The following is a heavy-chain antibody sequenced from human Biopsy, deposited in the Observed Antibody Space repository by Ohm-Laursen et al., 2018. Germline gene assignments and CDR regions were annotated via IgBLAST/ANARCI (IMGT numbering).Heavy chain of an antibody. CDR2: IIPTFDTP. Sequence: LVKVSCKASGGTFSSYVISWVRQAPGQGLEWMGRIIPTFDTPTYAPDFQGRVTFTADKSTGTAHLDLSRLRSEDTAIYYCAGGAAKGNPYDHWGQGTLVTVSS. J-gene: IGHJ5*02. CDR1: GGTFSSYV. D-gene: IGHD3-10*01. V-gene: IGHV1-69*06. CDR3: AGGAAKGNPYDH.